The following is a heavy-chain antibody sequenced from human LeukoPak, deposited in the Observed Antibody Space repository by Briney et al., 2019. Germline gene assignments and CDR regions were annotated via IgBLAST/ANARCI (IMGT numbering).Heavy chain of an antibody. CDR2: VHKSGST. CDR1: TDSITSNW. CDR3: AKEIVGAPTPGAY. J-gene: IGHJ4*02. V-gene: IGHV4-4*02. D-gene: IGHD1-26*01. Sequence: PSETLSLTCAVSTDSITSNWWSWVRQPPGKELEWIGEVHKSGSTNYYPSLQSRVTISIDKSKNQIALELTSVTAADTAVYYCAKEIVGAPTPGAYWGQGILVTVSS.